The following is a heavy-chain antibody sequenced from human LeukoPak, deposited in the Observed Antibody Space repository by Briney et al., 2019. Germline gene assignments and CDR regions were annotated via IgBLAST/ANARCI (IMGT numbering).Heavy chain of an antibody. CDR2: INPNSGGT. D-gene: IGHD3-10*01. V-gene: IGHV1-2*02. J-gene: IGHJ4*02. CDR3: ASLLVGSGSYLS. Sequence: ASVKVSCKASGYTFTGYYMRWVRQAPGQGLEWMGWINPNSGGTNYAQKFQGRVTMTRDTSISTAYMELSRLRSDDTAVYYCASLLVGSGSYLSWGQGTLVTVSS. CDR1: GYTFTGYY.